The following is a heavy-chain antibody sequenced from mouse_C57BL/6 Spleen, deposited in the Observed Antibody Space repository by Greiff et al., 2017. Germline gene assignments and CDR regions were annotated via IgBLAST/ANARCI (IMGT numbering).Heavy chain of an antibody. CDR1: GFTFSSYA. Sequence: EVQLVESGGGLVKPGGSLKLSCAASGFTFSSYAMSWVRQTPEKRLEWVATISDGGSYTYYPDNVKGRFTISRDNAKNNLYLPMSHLKSEDTAMYYCAREDYGAFDYWGQGTTLTVSS. D-gene: IGHD1-1*02. CDR2: ISDGGSYT. J-gene: IGHJ2*01. CDR3: AREDYGAFDY. V-gene: IGHV5-4*01.